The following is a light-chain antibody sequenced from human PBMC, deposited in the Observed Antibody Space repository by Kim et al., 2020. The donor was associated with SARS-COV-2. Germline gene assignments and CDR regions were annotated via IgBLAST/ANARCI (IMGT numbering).Light chain of an antibody. V-gene: IGKV1-13*02. J-gene: IGKJ4*01. CDR2: DAS. Sequence: LSASVGDRVTITCRASQGISSALAWYQQKPGKAPKLLIYDASSLESGVPSRFSGSGSGTDFTLTISSLQPEDFATYYCQQFNSYPTFGGGTKLEIK. CDR3: QQFNSYPT. CDR1: QGISSA.